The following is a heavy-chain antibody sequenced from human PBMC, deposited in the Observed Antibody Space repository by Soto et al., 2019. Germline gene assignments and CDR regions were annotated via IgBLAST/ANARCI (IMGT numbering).Heavy chain of an antibody. CDR2: IYWDDDK. Sequence: QITLKESGPTRVRPTQTLALTCTFSGFSLTTSGVGVGWIRKTPGKALEWLAVIYWDDDKRYSPSLKSRLTITKDTSKNQVVLTMDDMDPVDTATYFCAHRGYMYGNWDHGYFDYWGQGTLVTVSS. J-gene: IGHJ4*02. V-gene: IGHV2-5*02. D-gene: IGHD5-18*01. CDR1: GFSLTTSGVG. CDR3: AHRGYMYGNWDHGYFDY.